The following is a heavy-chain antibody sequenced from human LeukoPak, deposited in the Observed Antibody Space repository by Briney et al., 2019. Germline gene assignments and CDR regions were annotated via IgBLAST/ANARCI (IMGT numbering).Heavy chain of an antibody. V-gene: IGHV3-23*01. Sequence: PGGSLRLSCAASGFAFSTYAMSWVRQAPGKGLEWVSALGGSGSSTYYADSVKGRFTISRDNSRNTLYLQMSSLRADDTALYFCAKDRSYGLDVWGQGTTVTVPS. CDR2: LGGSGSST. CDR1: GFAFSTYA. CDR3: AKDRSYGLDV. J-gene: IGHJ6*02.